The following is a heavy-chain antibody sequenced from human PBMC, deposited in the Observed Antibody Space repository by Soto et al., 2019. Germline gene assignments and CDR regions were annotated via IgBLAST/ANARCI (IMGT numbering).Heavy chain of an antibody. V-gene: IGHV1-69*13. Sequence: GASVKVSCKASGGTFGSYAISWVRQAPGQGLEWMGGIIPIFGTANYAQKFQGRVTITADESTSTAYMELSSLRSEDTAVYYCARDRWYSSSSAYYYYGMDVWGQGTTVTVSS. D-gene: IGHD6-13*01. CDR2: IIPIFGTA. CDR3: ARDRWYSSSSAYYYYGMDV. CDR1: GGTFGSYA. J-gene: IGHJ6*02.